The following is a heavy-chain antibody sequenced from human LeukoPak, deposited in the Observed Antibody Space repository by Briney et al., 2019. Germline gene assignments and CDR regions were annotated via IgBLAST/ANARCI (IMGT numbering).Heavy chain of an antibody. J-gene: IGHJ4*02. CDR3: AREAASGSFAED. CDR2: ISYDGSNK. V-gene: IGHV3-30*03. CDR1: GFTFSSYG. D-gene: IGHD1-26*01. Sequence: GGSLRLSCAASGFTFSSYGMHWVRQAPGKGLEWVAVISYDGSNKYYADSVKGRFTTSRDNAKNSLFLQMNDLTEEDTAVYYCAREAASGSFAEDWGQGTLVTVSS.